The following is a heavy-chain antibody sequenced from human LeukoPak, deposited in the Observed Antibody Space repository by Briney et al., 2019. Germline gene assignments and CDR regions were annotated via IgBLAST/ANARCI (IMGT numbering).Heavy chain of an antibody. Sequence: GGSLRLSCAASGFTFSSYAMSWVRQAPGKRLEWVSAISGSGGSTYYADSVKGRFTISRDNSKNTLYLQMNSLRAEDTAVYYCATDLDSSYYYYYMDVWGKGTTVTVSS. CDR3: ATDLDSSYYYYYMDV. V-gene: IGHV3-23*01. CDR2: ISGSGGST. J-gene: IGHJ6*03. CDR1: GFTFSSYA. D-gene: IGHD2/OR15-2a*01.